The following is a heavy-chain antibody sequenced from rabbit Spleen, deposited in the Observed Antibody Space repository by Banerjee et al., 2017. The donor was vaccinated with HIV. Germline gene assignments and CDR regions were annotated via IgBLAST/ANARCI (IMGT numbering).Heavy chain of an antibody. CDR1: GVSLSGDSY. D-gene: IGHD1-1*01. J-gene: IGHJ6*01. CDR3: ARYTSSSFSSYGMDL. CDR2: IEVGSSGFS. V-gene: IGHV1S40*01. Sequence: QSVEESGGDLVKPEASLKVTCIASGVSLSGDSYMCWGRQAPGKGLEWIACIEVGSSGFSYFATWAKGRFTISETSSTTVALQVTRLTAADTATYFCARYTSSSFSSYGMDLWGQGTLVTVS.